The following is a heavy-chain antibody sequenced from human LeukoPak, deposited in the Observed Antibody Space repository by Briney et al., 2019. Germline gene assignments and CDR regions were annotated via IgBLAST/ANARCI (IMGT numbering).Heavy chain of an antibody. Sequence: ASVKVSCKASGYTFINFAINWGRQAPGQRPEWMGWINAYNGNTEYSQKFQDRVTITRDTSASTAYMELTNLTSEDTAVYYCARGPRAAADDYWGQGSLVTVSS. D-gene: IGHD6-13*01. CDR1: GYTFINFA. J-gene: IGHJ4*02. V-gene: IGHV1-3*01. CDR2: INAYNGNT. CDR3: ARGPRAAADDY.